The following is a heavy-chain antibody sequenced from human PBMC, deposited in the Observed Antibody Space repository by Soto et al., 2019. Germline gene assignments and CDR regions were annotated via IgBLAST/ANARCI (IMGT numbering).Heavy chain of an antibody. CDR1: GGSISSSSYY. V-gene: IGHV4-39*01. CDR2: IYYSGST. D-gene: IGHD6-6*01. Sequence: SETLSLTCTVSGGSISSSSYYWGWIRQPPGKGLEWIGSIYYSGSTYYNPSLKSRVTISVDTSKNQFSLKLSSVTAADTTVYYCANNRRPYSSSSGVSYYYYYGMDVWGQGTTVTVSS. J-gene: IGHJ6*02. CDR3: ANNRRPYSSSSGVSYYYYYGMDV.